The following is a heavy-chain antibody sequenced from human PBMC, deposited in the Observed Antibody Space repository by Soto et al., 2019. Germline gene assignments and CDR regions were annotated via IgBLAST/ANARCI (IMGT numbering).Heavy chain of an antibody. CDR3: AKDPTSNCGSGEFHN. CDR1: GFTFSNYA. D-gene: IGHD7-27*01. J-gene: IGHJ3*01. Sequence: EVQLLESGGGVVQPGGSLRLSCAASGFTFSNYAMNWVRQAPGKGLEWVSAISSDGRTTYYADSVKGRFTISRDTSKNTLNLLMNSLRAEETAQYCCAKDPTSNCGSGEFHNWGQGTMGTDSS. V-gene: IGHV3-23*01. CDR2: ISSDGRTT.